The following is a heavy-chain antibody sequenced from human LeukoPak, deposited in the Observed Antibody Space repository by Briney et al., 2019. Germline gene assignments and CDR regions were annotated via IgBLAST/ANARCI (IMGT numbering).Heavy chain of an antibody. Sequence: PGRSLRLSCATSGFTFDDYAMHWVRQAPGKGLEWVSGITWNSGSVGYADSVKGRFTISRDNAKNSLYLQMNSLRAEDTALYYCAKDIGTSGSLLDYWGQGTLVTVSS. J-gene: IGHJ4*02. D-gene: IGHD3-10*01. CDR1: GFTFDDYA. CDR3: AKDIGTSGSLLDY. CDR2: ITWNSGSV. V-gene: IGHV3-9*01.